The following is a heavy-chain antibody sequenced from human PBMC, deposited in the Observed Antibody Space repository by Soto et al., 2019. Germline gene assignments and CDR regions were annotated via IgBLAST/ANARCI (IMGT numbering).Heavy chain of an antibody. CDR3: AKDHRTIFGVVRYYYYGMDV. J-gene: IGHJ6*02. Sequence: GGALRLSCAASGFTFSSYCLHWVRQAPGKGLEWVAVISYDGSNKYYADPVTGRFTIYRDNYTNNMYLQMNSLRAEDTAVYYCAKDHRTIFGVVRYYYYGMDVWGQGTTVTVSS. V-gene: IGHV3-30*18. CDR1: GFTFSSYC. D-gene: IGHD3-3*01. CDR2: ISYDGSNK.